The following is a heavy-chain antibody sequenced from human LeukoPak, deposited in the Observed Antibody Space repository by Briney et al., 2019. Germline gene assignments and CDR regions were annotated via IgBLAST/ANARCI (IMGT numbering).Heavy chain of an antibody. J-gene: IGHJ4*02. D-gene: IGHD1-26*01. CDR3: ARGGSYVAFDY. V-gene: IGHV3-23*01. Sequence: GGSLRLSCAASEFTFSSYGMSWVRQAPGKGLEWVSSISGSGGSTQYADSVQGRFAISRDNSKNTLYLQMNSLKTEDTAVYYCARGGSYVAFDYWGQGTLVTVSS. CDR2: ISGSGGST. CDR1: EFTFSSYG.